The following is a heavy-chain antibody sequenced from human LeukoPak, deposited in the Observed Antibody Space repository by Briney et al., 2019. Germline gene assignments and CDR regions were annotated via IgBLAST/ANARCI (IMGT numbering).Heavy chain of an antibody. CDR1: GGSIRSYY. CDR3: ARSLTNYSKYYFDY. J-gene: IGHJ4*02. D-gene: IGHD3-9*01. Sequence: PSETLSLTCTVSGGSIRSYYWSWIRQPPGKGLEWIGYMYYSGSADYNPPLKSRVTISVDTSKNQFSLKLSSVTAADTAVYYCARSLTNYSKYYFDYWGQGTLVTVSS. CDR2: MYYSGSA. V-gene: IGHV4-59*08.